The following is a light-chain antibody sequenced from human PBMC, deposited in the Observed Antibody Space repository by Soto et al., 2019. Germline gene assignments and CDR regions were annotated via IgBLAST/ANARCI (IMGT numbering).Light chain of an antibody. CDR2: GAS. V-gene: IGKV3-20*01. Sequence: EIVLTQSPGTLSLSPGEGATLSCRASQSVSSSYLAWYQQKPGQAPRLLIYGASNRAAGIPDRFSGSGSGTDFTLTITRREPGDFAVYYCQQYGGSPPITFGQGTRLEIK. CDR3: QQYGGSPPIT. J-gene: IGKJ5*01. CDR1: QSVSSSY.